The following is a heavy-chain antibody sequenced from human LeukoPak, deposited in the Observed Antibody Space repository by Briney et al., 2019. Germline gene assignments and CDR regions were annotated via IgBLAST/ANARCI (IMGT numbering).Heavy chain of an antibody. V-gene: IGHV4-34*01. Sequence: SETLSLTCAVYGGSFSGYYWSWIRQPPGKGLEWIGEINHSGSTNYNPSLKSRVTISVDTSKNQFSLKLSSVTAADTAVHYCARTHKPDIVVVPAAMGGIDYWGQGTLVTVSS. CDR1: GGSFSGYY. J-gene: IGHJ4*02. CDR3: ARTHKPDIVVVPAAMGGIDY. D-gene: IGHD2-2*01. CDR2: INHSGST.